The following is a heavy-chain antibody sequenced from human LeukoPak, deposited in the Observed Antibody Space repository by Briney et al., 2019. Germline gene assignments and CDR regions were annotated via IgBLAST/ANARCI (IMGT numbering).Heavy chain of an antibody. D-gene: IGHD3-10*01. Sequence: PGGSLRLSCAASGFTFSSYGMHWVRQAPGKGLEWGAFIRYDGSNKYYADSVKGRFTISRDNSKNTLYMQMNSLRAEDTAVYYCAKGTVWFGELGLVDYWGQGTLVTVSS. CDR2: IRYDGSNK. V-gene: IGHV3-30*02. J-gene: IGHJ4*02. CDR3: AKGTVWFGELGLVDY. CDR1: GFTFSSYG.